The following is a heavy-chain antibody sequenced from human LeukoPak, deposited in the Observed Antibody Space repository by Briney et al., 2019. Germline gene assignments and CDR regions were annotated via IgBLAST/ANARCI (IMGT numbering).Heavy chain of an antibody. J-gene: IGHJ5*02. CDR3: ARNDYYDSSGYYPNWFDP. V-gene: IGHV4-38-2*02. CDR1: GYSISSGYY. D-gene: IGHD3-22*01. Sequence: SETLSLTCTVSGYSISSGYYWGWIRQPPGKGLEWIGSIYHSGSTYYNPSLKSRVTISVDTSKNQFSLKLSSVTAADTAVYYCARNDYYDSSGYYPNWFDPWGQGTLVTVSS. CDR2: IYHSGST.